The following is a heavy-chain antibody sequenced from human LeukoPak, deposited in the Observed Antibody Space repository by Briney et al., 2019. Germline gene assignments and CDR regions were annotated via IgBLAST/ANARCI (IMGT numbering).Heavy chain of an antibody. J-gene: IGHJ4*02. D-gene: IGHD4-17*01. CDR3: ARDYASDY. V-gene: IGHV1-24*01. CDR2: FDPEDGET. Sequence: GASVKVSCKVSGYTLTELSMHWVRQAPGKGLEWMGGFDPEDGETIYAQKLQGRVTMTTDTSTSTAYMELRSLRSDDTAVYYCARDYASDYWGQGTLVTVSS. CDR1: GYTLTELS.